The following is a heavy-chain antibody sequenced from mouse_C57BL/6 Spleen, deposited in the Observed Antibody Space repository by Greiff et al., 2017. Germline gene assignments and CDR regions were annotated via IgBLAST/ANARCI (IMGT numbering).Heavy chain of an antibody. CDR1: EYEFPSHD. CDR2: INSDGGST. CDR3: ARRGDVYGGAMDY. Sequence: EVKLQESGGGLVQPGESLKLSCESNEYEFPSHDMSWVRKTPEKRLELVAAINSDGGSTYYPDTMERRFIISRDNTKKTLYLQMSSLRSEDTALYYCARRGDVYGGAMDYWGQGTSVTVSS. D-gene: IGHD1-1*01. J-gene: IGHJ4*01. V-gene: IGHV5-2*01.